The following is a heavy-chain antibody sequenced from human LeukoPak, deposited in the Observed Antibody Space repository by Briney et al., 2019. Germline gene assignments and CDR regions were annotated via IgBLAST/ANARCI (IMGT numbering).Heavy chain of an antibody. CDR3: AKDRGFGVFFQYYFDY. D-gene: IGHD3-10*01. CDR2: LSYDGSNQ. CDR1: GFPFSTYG. J-gene: IGHJ4*02. Sequence: GGSLRLSCAASGFPFSTYGMHWVRQAPGKGLEWVAVLSYDGSNQHHADSVKGRFIISRDNSKNTLYLQMNSLRPEDTAVYYCAKDRGFGVFFQYYFDYWGQGTLVTVSS. V-gene: IGHV3-30*18.